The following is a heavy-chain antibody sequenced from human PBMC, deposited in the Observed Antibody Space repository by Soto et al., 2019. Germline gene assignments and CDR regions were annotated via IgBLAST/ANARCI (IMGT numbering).Heavy chain of an antibody. CDR2: IYYSGST. CDR1: GGSISSGGYY. J-gene: IGHJ5*02. V-gene: IGHV4-31*03. Sequence: SLSLTCTVSGGSISSGGYYWSWIRQHPGKGLEWIGYIYYSGSTYYNPSLKSRVTISVDTSKNQFSLKLSSVTAADTAVYYCARGESSSWRQNWFDPWGQGTLVTVSS. D-gene: IGHD6-13*01. CDR3: ARGESSSWRQNWFDP.